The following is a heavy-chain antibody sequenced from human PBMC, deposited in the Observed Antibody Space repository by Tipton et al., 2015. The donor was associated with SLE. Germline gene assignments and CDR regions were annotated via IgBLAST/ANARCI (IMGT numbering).Heavy chain of an antibody. Sequence: QLVQSGAEVKKPGASVKVSCKASGYAFNMYGISWIRQPPGKGLEWIGYMYYSETTNYNPSLKSRVTILGDTSKNQFSLKLSSVTAADTAVYYCARGGSPRFFDYWGQGTLVTVSS. CDR3: ARGGSPRFFDY. CDR1: GYAFNMYG. J-gene: IGHJ4*02. V-gene: IGHV4-59*07. CDR2: MYYSETT. D-gene: IGHD3-16*01.